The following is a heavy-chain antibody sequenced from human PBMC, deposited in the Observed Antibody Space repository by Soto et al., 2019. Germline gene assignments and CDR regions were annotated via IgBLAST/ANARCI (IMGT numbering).Heavy chain of an antibody. CDR1: GGSISSYY. D-gene: IGHD4-4*01. CDR3: ARHEGGDYSNRLDAFDI. CDR2: IYYSGST. J-gene: IGHJ3*02. Sequence: QVQLQESGPGLVKPSETLSLTCTVSGGSISSYYWSWIRQPPGKGLEWSGYIYYSGSTNYNTSLKCRVAISVDTSKNQFTLKLSSVTAADTAVYYCARHEGGDYSNRLDAFDIWGQGAMVTVSS. V-gene: IGHV4-59*08.